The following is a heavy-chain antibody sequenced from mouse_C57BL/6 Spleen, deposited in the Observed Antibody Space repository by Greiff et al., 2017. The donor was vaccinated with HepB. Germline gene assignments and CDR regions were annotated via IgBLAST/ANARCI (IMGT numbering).Heavy chain of an antibody. CDR1: GFNIKDDY. D-gene: IGHD1-1*01. J-gene: IGHJ1*03. V-gene: IGHV14-4*01. CDR3: TTPPYYYGSSYDYWYFDV. Sequence: VQLQQSGAELVRPGASVKLSCTASGFNIKDDYMHWVKQRPEQGLEWIGWIDPENGDTEYASKFQGKATITADTSSNTAYLQLSSLTSEDTAVYYCTTPPYYYGSSYDYWYFDVWGTGTTVTVYS. CDR2: IDPENGDT.